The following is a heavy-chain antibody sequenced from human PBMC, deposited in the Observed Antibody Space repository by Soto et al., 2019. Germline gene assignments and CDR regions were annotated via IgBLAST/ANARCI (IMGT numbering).Heavy chain of an antibody. Sequence: QVQLVQSGAEVKKPGSSVKVSCKASGGTFSSYAISWVRQAPGPGLEWMGGIIPIFGTANYAQKFQGRVTITADESTSTAYMELSSLRSEDTAVYYCARDELYYYDSSGYPNPNWFDPWGQGTLVTVSS. J-gene: IGHJ5*02. CDR1: GGTFSSYA. CDR3: ARDELYYYDSSGYPNPNWFDP. D-gene: IGHD3-22*01. V-gene: IGHV1-69*01. CDR2: IIPIFGTA.